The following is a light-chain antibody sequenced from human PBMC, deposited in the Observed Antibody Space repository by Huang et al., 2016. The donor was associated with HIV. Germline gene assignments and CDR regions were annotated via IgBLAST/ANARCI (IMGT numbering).Light chain of an antibody. CDR1: QSILPSNGYNY. Sequence: DIVMTQSPLSLAVTPGESASISCRSSQSILPSNGYNYLDWYVQKPGQSPQLLIYMGSNRASGVPDRISGGGSGVEFTLKISRVEAEDVGVYYCMQAQQTPYTFGPGTKLEIK. CDR2: MGS. J-gene: IGKJ2*01. CDR3: MQAQQTPYT. V-gene: IGKV2-28*01.